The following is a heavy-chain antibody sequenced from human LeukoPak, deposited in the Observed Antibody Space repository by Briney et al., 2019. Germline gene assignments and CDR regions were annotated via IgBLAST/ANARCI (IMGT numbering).Heavy chain of an antibody. J-gene: IGHJ4*02. CDR3: ARAFGVVIYFDY. CDR1: GYSISSGSY. V-gene: IGHV4-38-2*02. CDR2: IHHSGSI. Sequence: SETLSLTCTVSGYSISSGSYWGWIRPPPGKGLEWIGSIHHSGSIYNNPSLKSRVTISVDTSKSRFSLKLSSVTAADTAVYYCARAFGVVIYFDYWGQGTLVTVSS. D-gene: IGHD3-3*01.